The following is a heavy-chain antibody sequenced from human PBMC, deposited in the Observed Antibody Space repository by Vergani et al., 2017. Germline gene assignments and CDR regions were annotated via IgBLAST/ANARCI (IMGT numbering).Heavy chain of an antibody. D-gene: IGHD2-2*02. CDR1: GDSISSNNC. CDR3: ATIGYRRWGYYFDY. J-gene: IGHJ4*02. V-gene: IGHV4-4*03. CDR2: ICHTEDT. Sequence: QVQLQESGPGVVKPPGTLSLTCAVSGDSISSNNCWTWVRQPPGKGLEWIGEICHTEDTKYSPSLKSRVTVSVDVSRNLFSLRLNSVTAADTAVYYCATIGYRRWGYYFDYWGQGILVTVSS.